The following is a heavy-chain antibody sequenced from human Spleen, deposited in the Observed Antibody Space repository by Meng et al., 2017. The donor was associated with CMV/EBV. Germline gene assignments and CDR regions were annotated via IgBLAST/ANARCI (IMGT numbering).Heavy chain of an antibody. CDR1: GFTFSSYA. J-gene: IGHJ6*02. D-gene: IGHD3-10*01. CDR2: SSNSGGRT. V-gene: IGHV3-23*01. CDR3: AKERSRYYCYFGMDV. Sequence: GGSLRLSCAASGFTFSSYAMSWVRQAPGKGLEWVSGSSNSGGRTYYADSVKGRFTISRDNSKNTLYLQMNSLRAEDTAVYYCAKERSRYYCYFGMDVWGQGTTVTVSS.